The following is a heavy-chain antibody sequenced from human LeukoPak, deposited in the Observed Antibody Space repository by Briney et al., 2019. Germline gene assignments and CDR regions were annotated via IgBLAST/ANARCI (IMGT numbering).Heavy chain of an antibody. Sequence: ASVKVSCKASGYTFTSYDINWVRQATGQGLEWMGWMNPNSGNTGYAQKFQGRVTMTRNTSISTAYMELGSLRSEDTAVYYCARATALDAYYYYYYGMDVWGQGTTVTVSS. J-gene: IGHJ6*02. CDR1: GYTFTSYD. D-gene: IGHD5-18*01. CDR3: ARATALDAYYYYYYGMDV. V-gene: IGHV1-8*01. CDR2: MNPNSGNT.